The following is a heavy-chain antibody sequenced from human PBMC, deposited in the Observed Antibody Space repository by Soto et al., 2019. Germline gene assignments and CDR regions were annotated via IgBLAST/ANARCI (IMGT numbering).Heavy chain of an antibody. CDR3: AKDLERRCFGAREYDGMDV. Sequence: QVQLVQSGAEVKKPGASVKVSCKASGYTFTSYAMHWVRQAPGQRLEWMGWINAGNGNTKYSQKFQGRVTITRDTXXSXAXMELSSLRYEDTAVYYCAKDLERRCFGAREYDGMDVWGQGTTVTVSS. CDR1: GYTFTSYA. CDR2: INAGNGNT. J-gene: IGHJ6*02. V-gene: IGHV1-3*01. D-gene: IGHD3-10*01.